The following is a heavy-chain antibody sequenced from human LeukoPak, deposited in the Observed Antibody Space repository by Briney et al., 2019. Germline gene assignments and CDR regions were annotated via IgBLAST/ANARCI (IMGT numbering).Heavy chain of an antibody. CDR1: GGSIISGDSY. D-gene: IGHD3-10*01. J-gene: IGHJ4*02. CDR3: ASQSITMVRGVIFWGGFDY. CDR2: IFYSGTT. Sequence: PSQTLSLTCTVSGGSIISGDSYWSWVRQPPGKGLEWIGYIFYSGTTYYNPSLKSRLTISVNTSKNQFSLKLTSVTAADTAVYYCASQSITMVRGVIFWGGFDYWGQGTLVTVSS. V-gene: IGHV4-30-4*08.